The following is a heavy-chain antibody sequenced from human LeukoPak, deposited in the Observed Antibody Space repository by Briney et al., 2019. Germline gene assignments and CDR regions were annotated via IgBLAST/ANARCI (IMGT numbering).Heavy chain of an antibody. J-gene: IGHJ4*02. Sequence: ASVKVSCKASGYSLTSYDINWVRQATGQGLEWMGWMNPNSGDTGYAQKFQGRVTMTRDSSIGTAYMELSSLTSDDTAVYYCGRSCRGGSYYIDYWGQGTLVTVSS. CDR1: GYSLTSYD. V-gene: IGHV1-8*01. D-gene: IGHD1-26*01. CDR2: MNPNSGDT. CDR3: GRSCRGGSYYIDY.